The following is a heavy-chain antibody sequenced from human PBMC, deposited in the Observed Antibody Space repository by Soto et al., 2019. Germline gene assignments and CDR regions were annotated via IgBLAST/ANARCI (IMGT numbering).Heavy chain of an antibody. D-gene: IGHD3-10*01. CDR2: INHSGST. J-gene: IGHJ6*02. CDR1: GVSFSGYY. CDR3: ATGSKGYYYGMDV. V-gene: IGHV4-34*01. Sequence: QVQLQQWGAGLLKPSETLSLTCAVYGVSFSGYYWSWIRQPPGKGLAWIGEINHSGSTNYNPSLRSRVTRSVDTSKNQFSLKLSSVTAADTAVYYCATGSKGYYYGMDVWGQGTTVTVSS.